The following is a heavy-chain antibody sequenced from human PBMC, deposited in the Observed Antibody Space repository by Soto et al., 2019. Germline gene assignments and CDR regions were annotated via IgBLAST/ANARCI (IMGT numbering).Heavy chain of an antibody. J-gene: IGHJ5*02. Sequence: SETLSLTCSVSGGSINSSSYFWGWVRQPPGKGLEWIGSIYYSGSTYYNPSLRSRVTISVDTSKNQFSLKLSSVTAADTAAFYCARHYSSGSRNWFDPWGQGTLVTVSS. D-gene: IGHD6-19*01. V-gene: IGHV4-39*01. CDR3: ARHYSSGSRNWFDP. CDR1: GGSINSSSYF. CDR2: IYYSGST.